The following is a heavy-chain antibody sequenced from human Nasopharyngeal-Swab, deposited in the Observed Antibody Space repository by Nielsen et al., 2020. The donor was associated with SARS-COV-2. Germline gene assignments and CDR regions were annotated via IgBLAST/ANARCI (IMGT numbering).Heavy chain of an antibody. CDR1: GYALTELS. V-gene: IGHV1-24*01. CDR2: FDPEDGET. J-gene: IGHJ5*02. CDR3: ATGVETATNWFDP. Sequence: ASVKVSCKVSGYALTELSMHWVRQAPGKGLEWMGSFDPEDGETIYAQKFQGRVTMTEDTSTDTAYMELSSLRSEDTAVYYCATGVETATNWFDPWGQGTLVTVSS. D-gene: IGHD5-24*01.